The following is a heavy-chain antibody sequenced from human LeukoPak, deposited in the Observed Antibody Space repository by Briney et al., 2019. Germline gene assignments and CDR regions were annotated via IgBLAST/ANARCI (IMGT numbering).Heavy chain of an antibody. J-gene: IGHJ4*02. V-gene: IGHV4-59*13. D-gene: IGHD6-13*01. CDR2: IYYSGTT. CDR3: ARGVYIAAAQYAY. Sequence: AETLSLTCTVSGGSISSYYWSWIRQPPGKGREWRGYIYYSGTTNYNPSLKGRVTISVDTSKNQFSLKLSSVTAADTAVYYCARGVYIAAAQYAYWGQGTLVTVSS. CDR1: GGSISSYY.